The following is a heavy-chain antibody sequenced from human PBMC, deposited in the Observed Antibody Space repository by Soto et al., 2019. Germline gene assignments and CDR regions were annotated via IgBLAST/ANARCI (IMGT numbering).Heavy chain of an antibody. Sequence: SETLSLTCAVYGGSFSGYYWGWIRQPPGKGLEWIGSIYFSGSTHYNVSLTSRVTISVDTSRNQFSLKLSSVTATDTAVFYCARHVRGWQLMLDNWGQGSLVTVSS. J-gene: IGHJ4*02. CDR1: GGSFSGYY. D-gene: IGHD6-13*01. CDR3: ARHVRGWQLMLDN. V-gene: IGHV4-39*01. CDR2: IYFSGST.